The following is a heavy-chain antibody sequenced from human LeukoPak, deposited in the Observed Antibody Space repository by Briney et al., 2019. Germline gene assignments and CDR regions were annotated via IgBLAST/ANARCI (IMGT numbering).Heavy chain of an antibody. CDR1: GGSISSSSYY. V-gene: IGHV4-39*01. D-gene: IGHD6-6*01. J-gene: IGHJ5*02. CDR2: IYYSGST. Sequence: SGTLSLTCTVSGGSISSSSYYWGWIRQPPGKGLEWIGSIYYSGSTYYNPSLKSRVTISVDTSKNQFSLKLSSVTAADTAVYYCARHSSSNWFDPWGQGTLVTVSS. CDR3: ARHSSSNWFDP.